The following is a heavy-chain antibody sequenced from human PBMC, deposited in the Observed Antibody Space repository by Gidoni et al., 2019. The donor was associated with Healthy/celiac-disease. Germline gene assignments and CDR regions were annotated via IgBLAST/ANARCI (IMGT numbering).Heavy chain of an antibody. CDR1: GGSLSSYY. J-gene: IGHJ4*02. CDR2: IYYSGST. Sequence: QVQLQESGPGLVKPSETLSLTCTVSGGSLSSYYWSWIRPPPGKGLEWIGYIYYSGSTNYNPSLKSRVTISVDTSKNQFSLKLSSVTAADTAVYYCARGVNDLWFGEPFDYWGQGTLVTVSS. V-gene: IGHV4-59*01. D-gene: IGHD3-10*01. CDR3: ARGVNDLWFGEPFDY.